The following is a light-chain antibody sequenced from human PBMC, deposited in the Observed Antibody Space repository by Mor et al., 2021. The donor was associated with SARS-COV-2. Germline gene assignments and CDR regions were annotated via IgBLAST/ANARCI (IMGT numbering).Light chain of an antibody. J-gene: IGLJ1*01. Sequence: QTARITCSGDKLAYTSTSWYQQKPGHSPVLVMFQDSERPSGIPERISGSKSGNTATLTISGTQAIDEADYYCHVWDSDIFHYVFGSGTKVTV. V-gene: IGLV3-1*01. CDR1: KLAYTS. CDR2: QDS. CDR3: HVWDSDIFHYV.